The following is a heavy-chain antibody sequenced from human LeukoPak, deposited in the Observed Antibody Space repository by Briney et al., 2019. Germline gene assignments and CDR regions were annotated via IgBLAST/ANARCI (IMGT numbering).Heavy chain of an antibody. CDR3: ARRGGSRGWGAFDI. D-gene: IGHD6-19*01. Sequence: GGSLRLSCEASGFTFSSYSMNWVRQAPGKGLEWVSYISSSSSTIYYADSVKGRFTISRDNSKNTLSLQMSSLRVEDTAIYYCARRGGSRGWGAFDIWGQGTIVTVSS. J-gene: IGHJ3*02. V-gene: IGHV3-48*01. CDR2: ISSSSSTI. CDR1: GFTFSSYS.